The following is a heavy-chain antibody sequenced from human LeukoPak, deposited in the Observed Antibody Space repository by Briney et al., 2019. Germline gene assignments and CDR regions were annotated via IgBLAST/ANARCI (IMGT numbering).Heavy chain of an antibody. CDR3: ARDQDYGDFDY. J-gene: IGHJ2*01. V-gene: IGHV3-33*01. D-gene: IGHD4-17*01. CDR1: GFTFSSYG. Sequence: PGGSLRLSCAASGFTFSSYGMHWVRQAPGKGLEWVAVIWYDGSNKYYADSVKGRFTISRDNSKNTLYLQMNSLRAEDTAVYYCARDQDYGDFDYWGRGTLITVSS. CDR2: IWYDGSNK.